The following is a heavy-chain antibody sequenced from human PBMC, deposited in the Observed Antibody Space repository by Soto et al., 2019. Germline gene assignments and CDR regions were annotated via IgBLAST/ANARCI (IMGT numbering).Heavy chain of an antibody. CDR2: FYYSGST. D-gene: IGHD1-1*01. CDR3: ARGTLASYFDY. J-gene: IGHJ4*02. Sequence: QVQLQESGPGLVKPSETLSLTCTVSGGSISSYYWSWIRQPPGKGLEWIGYFYYSGSTNYNPALRSRVSISGDTSKNQFSLKLSSVTAADTAVYYCARGTLASYFDYWGQGTLVTVSS. CDR1: GGSISSYY. V-gene: IGHV4-59*01.